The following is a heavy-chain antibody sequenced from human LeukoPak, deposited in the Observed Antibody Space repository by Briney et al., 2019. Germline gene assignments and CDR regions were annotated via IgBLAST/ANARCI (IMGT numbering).Heavy chain of an antibody. V-gene: IGHV1-69*05. Sequence: SVKVSCKASGGTFSSYAISWVRQAPGQGLEWMGGIIRIFGTANYAEKFQGRVTMTTDESTSTAYMELSSLSCEDTAVYYCARVLGEMGYYYYMDVWGKGTTVTLSS. CDR3: ARVLGEMGYYYYMDV. D-gene: IGHD5-24*01. CDR2: IIRIFGTA. CDR1: GGTFSSYA. J-gene: IGHJ6*03.